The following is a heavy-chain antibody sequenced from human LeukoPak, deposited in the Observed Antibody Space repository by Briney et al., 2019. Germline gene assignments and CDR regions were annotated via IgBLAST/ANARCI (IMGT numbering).Heavy chain of an antibody. CDR2: IYYSGST. D-gene: IGHD2-21*02. CDR1: GGSISSYY. CDR3: ARGDHYWYFDL. Sequence: KPSETLSLTCTVSGGSISSYYWSWIRQPPGKGLEWIGYIYYSGSTNYNPSLKSRVTISVDTSRNQFSLKLSSVTAADTAVYYCARGDHYWYFDLWGRGTLVTVSS. V-gene: IGHV4-59*01. J-gene: IGHJ2*01.